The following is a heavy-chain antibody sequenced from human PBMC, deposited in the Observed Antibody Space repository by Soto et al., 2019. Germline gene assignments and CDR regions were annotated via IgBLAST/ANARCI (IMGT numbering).Heavy chain of an antibody. CDR3: ARLAVAGNVDY. V-gene: IGHV4-61*02. CDR2: IYTSGST. Sequence: PSETLSLTCIVSGGSISSDGYYWSWIRQPAGKGLEWIGRIYTSGSTNYNPSLKSRVTMSVDTSKNQFSLKLSSVTAADTAVYYCARLAVAGNVDYWGQGTLVTVSS. D-gene: IGHD6-19*01. J-gene: IGHJ4*02. CDR1: GGSISSDGYY.